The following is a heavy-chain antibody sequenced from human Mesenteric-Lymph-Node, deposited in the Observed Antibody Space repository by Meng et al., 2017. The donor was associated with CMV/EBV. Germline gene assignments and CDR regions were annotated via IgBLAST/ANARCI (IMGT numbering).Heavy chain of an antibody. D-gene: IGHD2-2*01. CDR2: ISGSGSTT. Sequence: CAASGFTFRSYTMSWVRQAPGKGLEWVAGISGSGSTTKYSASVEGRFIISRDNSKDTLFLQMNRLGAEDTALYFCAKDMWEYQLPDGSWGQGTLVTVSS. J-gene: IGHJ5*02. V-gene: IGHV3-23*01. CDR1: GFTFRSYT. CDR3: AKDMWEYQLPDGS.